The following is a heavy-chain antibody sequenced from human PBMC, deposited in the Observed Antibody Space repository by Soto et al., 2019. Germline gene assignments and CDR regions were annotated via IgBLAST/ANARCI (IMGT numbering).Heavy chain of an antibody. CDR1: GGSFSGYY. Sequence: SETLSLTCAVYGGSFSGYYWSWIRQPPGKGLEWIGEINHSGSTNYNPSLKSRVTISVDTSKNQFSLKLSSVTAADTAVYYCARGGGAFGGVIADPGLDYWGQGTLVTVSS. D-gene: IGHD3-16*02. CDR3: ARGGGAFGGVIADPGLDY. V-gene: IGHV4-34*01. CDR2: INHSGST. J-gene: IGHJ4*02.